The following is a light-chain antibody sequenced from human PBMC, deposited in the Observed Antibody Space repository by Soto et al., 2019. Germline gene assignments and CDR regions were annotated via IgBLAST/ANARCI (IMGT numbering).Light chain of an antibody. Sequence: GGRASRACGASQSVSSSYLAWYQQKPGQAPRLLIYGASSRATGIQDRFSGSGSGTDFTLPLSRLEPEEFALYYCQPPGRSPWTLAQGTKVDI. CDR1: QSVSSSY. J-gene: IGKJ1*01. CDR3: QPPGRSPWT. V-gene: IGKV3-20*01. CDR2: GAS.